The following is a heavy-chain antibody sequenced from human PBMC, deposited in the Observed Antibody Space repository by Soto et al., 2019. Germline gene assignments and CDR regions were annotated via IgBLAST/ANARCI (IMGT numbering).Heavy chain of an antibody. D-gene: IGHD3-10*01. V-gene: IGHV3-23*01. CDR3: AKARGSYYGSGSYPWFDP. CDR1: GFTFSSYA. J-gene: IGHJ5*02. CDR2: ISGSGGST. Sequence: GGSLRLSCAASGFTFSSYAMSWVRQAPGKGLEWVSAISGSGGSTYYADSVKGRFTISRDNSKNTLYLQMNSLRAEDTAVYYCAKARGSYYGSGSYPWFDPWGQGTLVTV.